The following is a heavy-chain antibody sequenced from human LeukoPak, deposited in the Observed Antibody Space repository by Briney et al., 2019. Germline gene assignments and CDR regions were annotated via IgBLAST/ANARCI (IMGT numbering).Heavy chain of an antibody. J-gene: IGHJ2*01. CDR2: LSGSADKT. Sequence: PGGFLRLSCAASGFTVSSNYMSWVRQAPGKGLEWVSSLSGSADKTYYADSVRGRSTISRHNSENTLYLQMNSLRAEDTAVYYCVTTWGAHYWYFDLWGRGALVTVSS. CDR1: GFTVSSNY. V-gene: IGHV3-23*01. CDR3: VTTWGAHYWYFDL. D-gene: IGHD1-26*01.